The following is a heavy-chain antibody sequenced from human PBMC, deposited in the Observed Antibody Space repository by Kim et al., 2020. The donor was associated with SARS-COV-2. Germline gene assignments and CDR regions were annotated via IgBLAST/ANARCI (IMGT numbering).Heavy chain of an antibody. J-gene: IGHJ4*02. CDR2: ISGNGVRT. CDR3: AKGGSRDVLSASGVYFFDS. V-gene: IGHV3-23*01. Sequence: GGSLRLSCAASGFTFTDYAMSWVRQTPEKGLEWVATISGNGVRTFYPDSAQGRFIISRENPKTTVSLQMNSLRADDTAVYFCAKGGSRDVLSASGVYFFDSWGQGTRVTVSS. CDR1: GFTFTDYA. D-gene: IGHD3-3*01.